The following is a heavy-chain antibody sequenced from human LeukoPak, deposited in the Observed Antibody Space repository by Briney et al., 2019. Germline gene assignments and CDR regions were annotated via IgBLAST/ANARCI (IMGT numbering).Heavy chain of an antibody. CDR3: AKALSGYYYGTVDY. V-gene: IGHV3-23*01. J-gene: IGHJ4*02. CDR1: GFTFSSYA. CDR2: ISGSGYST. Sequence: GGSLRLSCAASGFTFSSYAMSWVRQAPGKGLEWVSAISGSGYSTFYADSVKGRFTISRDNSKNTLYLQMNSLRAEDTAVYYCAKALSGYYYGTVDYWGQGTLVTVSS. D-gene: IGHD3-22*01.